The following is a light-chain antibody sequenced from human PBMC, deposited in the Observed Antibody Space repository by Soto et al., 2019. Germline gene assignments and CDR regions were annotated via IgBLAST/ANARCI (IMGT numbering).Light chain of an antibody. Sequence: DIQMTQSPSTLSAPVGDRVTITCRASQSISSWLAWYQQKPGKAPKLLIYAASTLQSGVPSRFSGSGSGTDFTLTISCLQSEDFATYYCQQYYSYPITFGQGTRLEIK. CDR1: QSISSW. CDR3: QQYYSYPIT. J-gene: IGKJ5*01. CDR2: AAS. V-gene: IGKV1-5*01.